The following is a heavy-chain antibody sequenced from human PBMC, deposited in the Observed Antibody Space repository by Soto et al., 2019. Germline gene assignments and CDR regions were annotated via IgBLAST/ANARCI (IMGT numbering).Heavy chain of an antibody. V-gene: IGHV1-69*13. CDR2: IIPIFGTA. D-gene: IGHD4-17*01. CDR1: GGTFSSYA. J-gene: IGHJ4*02. CDR3: ARDYGYGDYELDY. Sequence: VASVKVSCKASGGTFSSYAISWVRQAPGQGLEWMGGIIPIFGTANYAQKFQGRVTITADESTSTAYMELSSLRSEDTAVYYCARDYGYGDYELDYWGQGTLVTVSS.